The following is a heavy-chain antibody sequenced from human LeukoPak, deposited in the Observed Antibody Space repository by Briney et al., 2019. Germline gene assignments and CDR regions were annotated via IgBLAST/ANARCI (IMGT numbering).Heavy chain of an antibody. CDR2: MNGDGSTI. Sequence: GGSLRLSCAGSGFTFSSSWIHWVRQGPGKGLVWVARMNGDGSTINYADSAKGRFTISRDNAKNTVYLQMSSLRDEDTAIYYCARAGSFRFDYWGQGTLVTVSS. D-gene: IGHD1-26*01. V-gene: IGHV3-74*01. J-gene: IGHJ4*02. CDR1: GFTFSSSW. CDR3: ARAGSFRFDY.